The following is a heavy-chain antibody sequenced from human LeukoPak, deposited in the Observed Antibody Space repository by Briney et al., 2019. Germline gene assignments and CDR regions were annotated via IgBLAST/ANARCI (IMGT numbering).Heavy chain of an antibody. CDR3: ARLSGDYLDWFDP. V-gene: IGHV1-69*06. D-gene: IGHD4-17*01. J-gene: IGHJ5*02. Sequence: SVKVSCKASGGTFSSYAISWVRQAPGQGLEWMGGIIPIFGTANYAQKFQGRVTITADKSTSTAYMELSSLRSEDTAVYYCARLSGDYLDWFDPWGQGTLVTVSS. CDR2: IIPIFGTA. CDR1: GGTFSSYA.